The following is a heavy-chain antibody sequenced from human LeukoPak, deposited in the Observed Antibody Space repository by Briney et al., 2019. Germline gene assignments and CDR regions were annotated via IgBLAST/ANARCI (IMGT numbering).Heavy chain of an antibody. CDR1: GYSLTSYW. CDR2: IDPSDSYT. Sequence: PGESLKISCKGSGYSLTSYWISWVRQMPGKGLEWMGRIDPSDSYTNYSPSFQGHVTISADKSISTAYLQWSSLKASDTAMYYCAGLGYASSWYYDYWGKGTLVTVSS. CDR3: AGLGYASSWYYDY. D-gene: IGHD6-13*01. V-gene: IGHV5-10-1*01. J-gene: IGHJ4*02.